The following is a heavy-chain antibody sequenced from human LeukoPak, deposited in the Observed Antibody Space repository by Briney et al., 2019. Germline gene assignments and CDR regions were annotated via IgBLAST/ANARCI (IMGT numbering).Heavy chain of an antibody. CDR1: GFTFSSYS. D-gene: IGHD5-12*01. CDR3: AREGMVATFDY. V-gene: IGHV3-21*01. CDR2: ISSSSSYI. J-gene: IGHJ4*02. Sequence: GGSLRLSCAASGFTFSSYSMNWVRQAPGKGLEWVSSISSSSSYIYYADSVKRRFTISRDKAKNSLYLQMNSLRAEDTAIYYCAREGMVATFDYWGQGTLVTVSS.